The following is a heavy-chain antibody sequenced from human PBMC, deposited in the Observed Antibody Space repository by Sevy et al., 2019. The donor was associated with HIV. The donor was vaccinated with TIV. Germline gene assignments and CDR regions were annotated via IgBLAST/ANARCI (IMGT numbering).Heavy chain of an antibody. CDR3: ARDHVVVEPLANYGMDV. V-gene: IGHV3-11*01. D-gene: IGHD2-2*01. CDR1: GFIFSDFY. CDR2: ISSRGSTI. Sequence: GGSLRLSCAASGFIFSDFYMSWVRQAPGKGLEWISYISSRGSTIYDGDSVKGRFTISRDNAKNSLYLQMNSLTAEDTAVYYCARDHVVVEPLANYGMDVWGQGTTVTVSS. J-gene: IGHJ6*02.